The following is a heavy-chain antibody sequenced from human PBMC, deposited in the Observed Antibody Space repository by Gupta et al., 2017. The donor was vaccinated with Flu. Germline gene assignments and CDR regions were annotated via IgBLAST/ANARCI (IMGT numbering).Heavy chain of an antibody. CDR3: TRDVWAFPEY. CDR1: GFTFSNYW. D-gene: IGHD2-21*01. J-gene: IGHJ4*02. V-gene: IGHV3-74*01. CDR2: LNSDGTIT. Sequence: DVQLVESGGGLVQHGGSLRLSCTASGFTFSNYWMPWFRQPPGKGLEWVSRLNSDGTITHYAGSVKGRFTISRDNAKNTVYLQMNSLRVDDTAMYYCTRDVWAFPEYWGQGTLVSVSS.